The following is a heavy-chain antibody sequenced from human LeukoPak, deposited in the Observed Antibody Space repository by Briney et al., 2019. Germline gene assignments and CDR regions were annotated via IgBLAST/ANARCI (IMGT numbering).Heavy chain of an antibody. CDR1: GFTFSSYS. D-gene: IGHD2-2*01. V-gene: IGHV3-21*01. CDR2: ISSSSSYI. CDR3: ARQLPAGAVSWFDP. J-gene: IGHJ5*02. Sequence: GGSLRLSCAASGFTFSSYSMNWVRQAPGKGLEWVSSISSSSSYIYYADSVKGRFTISRDNAKNSLYLRMNSLRAEDTAVYYCARQLPAGAVSWFDPWGQGTLVTVSS.